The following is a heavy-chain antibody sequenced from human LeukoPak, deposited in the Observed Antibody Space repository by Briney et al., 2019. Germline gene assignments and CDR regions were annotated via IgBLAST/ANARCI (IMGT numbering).Heavy chain of an antibody. D-gene: IGHD6-19*01. Sequence: ASVTVSCTASGCTFTNYAMNWVRQAPGQGLEWMGWISTNTGNPTYAQGFTGRFVFSLDTSVSTTYLQISSLKAEDTAVYYCVRECSSGWYYFDYWGQGTLVTVSS. CDR3: VRECSSGWYYFDY. CDR1: GCTFTNYA. V-gene: IGHV7-4-1*02. J-gene: IGHJ4*02. CDR2: ISTNTGNP.